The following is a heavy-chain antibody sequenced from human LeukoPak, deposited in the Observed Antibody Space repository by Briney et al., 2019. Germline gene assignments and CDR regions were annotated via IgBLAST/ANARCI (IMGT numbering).Heavy chain of an antibody. J-gene: IGHJ4*02. Sequence: SETLSLTCAVSGYSISSGYYWGWIRQPPGKGLEWIGSIYHSGSTYYNPSLKSRVNISVDTSKNQFSLKLSSVTAADTAVYYCARLVGNIVVVPAAPFFDYWGQGTLVTVSS. D-gene: IGHD2-2*01. V-gene: IGHV4-38-2*01. CDR1: GYSISSGYY. CDR2: IYHSGST. CDR3: ARLVGNIVVVPAAPFFDY.